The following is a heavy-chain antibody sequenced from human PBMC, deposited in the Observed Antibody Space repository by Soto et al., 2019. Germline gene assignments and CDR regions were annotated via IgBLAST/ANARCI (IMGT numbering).Heavy chain of an antibody. J-gene: IGHJ3*01. D-gene: IGHD1-26*01. Sequence: EVQLLESGGGLVQPGGSLRLSCAASGFTFSHYAMSWVRQAPGKGLQWVSTIFGSGAPTHYADSVKGRFGISRDNSNNMLFLEMNSLKDEDTAVYYCTREASSWGFALELWGQGTRVAVSS. V-gene: IGHV3-23*01. CDR1: GFTFSHYA. CDR2: IFGSGAPT. CDR3: TREASSWGFALEL.